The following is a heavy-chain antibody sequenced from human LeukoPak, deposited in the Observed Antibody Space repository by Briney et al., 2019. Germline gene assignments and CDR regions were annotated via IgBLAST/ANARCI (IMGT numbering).Heavy chain of an antibody. Sequence: PSETLSLTCAVYGGSFSGYYWSWIRQPPGKGLEWIGEINHSGSTNYNPSLKSRVTISVDTSKNQFSLKLSSVTAADTAVYYCARVAGIVVVVAATHYYFDYWGQGTLVTVSS. CDR3: ARVAGIVVVVAATHYYFDY. CDR1: GGSFSGYY. J-gene: IGHJ4*02. D-gene: IGHD2-15*01. CDR2: INHSGST. V-gene: IGHV4-34*01.